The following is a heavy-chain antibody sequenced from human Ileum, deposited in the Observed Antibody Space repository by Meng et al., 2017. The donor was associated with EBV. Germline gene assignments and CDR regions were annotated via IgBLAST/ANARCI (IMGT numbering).Heavy chain of an antibody. CDR2: IYHSGST. V-gene: IGHV4-4*02. J-gene: IGHJ4*02. CDR3: ARTGVGLAFDY. D-gene: IGHD2-8*01. Sequence: QVELRESGPGLVKSSWTLSLTCGVSGDSMTNNNWWTWVRQPPGKGLEWIGEIYHSGSTNYNPSLQSRATISVDMSKKQFSLKLRSVTAADTAVYYCARTGVGLAFDYWGLGTLVTVSS. CDR1: GDSMTNNNW.